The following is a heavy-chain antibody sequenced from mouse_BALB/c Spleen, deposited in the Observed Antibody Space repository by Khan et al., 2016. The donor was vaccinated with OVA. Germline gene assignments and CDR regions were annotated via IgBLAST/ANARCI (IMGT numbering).Heavy chain of an antibody. J-gene: IGHJ4*01. CDR1: GYSITSDYA. CDR2: ISSSGSA. Sequence: VQLQQSGPGLVKPSQSLSLTCTVTGYSITSDYAWNWIRHFPGNKLEWMGYISSSGSASYNPSLKSRISITRDTSKNQFFLQLKSVTTEDTATYYCARSLYYSYGYGLDYWGRGTSVTVSS. D-gene: IGHD2-12*01. V-gene: IGHV3-2*02. CDR3: ARSLYYSYGYGLDY.